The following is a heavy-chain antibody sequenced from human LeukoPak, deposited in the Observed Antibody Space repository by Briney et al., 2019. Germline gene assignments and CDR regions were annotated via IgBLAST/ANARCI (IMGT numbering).Heavy chain of an antibody. Sequence: SETLSLTCTVSGASIRSGDYYWSWIRQPPGKGLEWIGYIYDSGSTYYNPSLKSRITISVDTSENRFSLKLSSVTATDTAVYYCATVGLYYDFWSGYYRLWGQGTLVTVSS. J-gene: IGHJ4*02. CDR2: IYDSGST. CDR3: ATVGLYYDFWSGYYRL. CDR1: GASIRSGDYY. D-gene: IGHD3-3*01. V-gene: IGHV4-30-4*01.